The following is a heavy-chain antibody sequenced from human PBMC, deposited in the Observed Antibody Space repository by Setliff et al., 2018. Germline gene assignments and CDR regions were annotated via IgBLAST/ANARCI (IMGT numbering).Heavy chain of an antibody. D-gene: IGHD2-2*01. CDR2: IYTSWST. J-gene: IGHJ2*01. Sequence: SETLSLTCTVSGDSISSRRSYWGWFRQPAGKGLEWIGQIYTSWSTNYNPSLKSRVTISLDTSKNQFSLSLSSVTAADTAVYYCARTSTGRYFDLWGRGTLVTVSS. CDR3: ARTSTGRYFDL. CDR1: GDSISSRRSY. V-gene: IGHV4-61*09.